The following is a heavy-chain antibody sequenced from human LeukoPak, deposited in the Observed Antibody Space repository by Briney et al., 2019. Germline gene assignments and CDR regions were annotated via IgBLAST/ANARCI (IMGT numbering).Heavy chain of an antibody. Sequence: SETLSLTCAVYGGSFSGYYWSWIRQPPGKGLEWIGEINHSGSTNYNPSLKSRVTISVDTSKNQFSLKLGSVTAADTAVYYCARALWRRYCSSTSCPRSASDYWGQGTLVTVSS. CDR2: INHSGST. CDR3: ARALWRRYCSSTSCPRSASDY. J-gene: IGHJ4*02. D-gene: IGHD2-2*01. V-gene: IGHV4-34*01. CDR1: GGSFSGYY.